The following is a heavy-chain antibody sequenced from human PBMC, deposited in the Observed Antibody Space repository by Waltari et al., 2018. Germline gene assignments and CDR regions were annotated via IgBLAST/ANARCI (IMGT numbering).Heavy chain of an antibody. CDR1: GFTFSSYA. D-gene: IGHD1-26*01. V-gene: IGHV3-30*01. Sequence: QVQLVESGGGVVQPGRSLRLSCAASGFTFSSYAMHWVRQAPGKGLEWVAVISYDGSNKYYADSVKGRFTISRDNSKNTLYLQMNSLRAEDTAVYYCAMVFSGSYGYFDYWGQGILVTVSS. J-gene: IGHJ4*01. CDR3: AMVFSGSYGYFDY. CDR2: ISYDGSNK.